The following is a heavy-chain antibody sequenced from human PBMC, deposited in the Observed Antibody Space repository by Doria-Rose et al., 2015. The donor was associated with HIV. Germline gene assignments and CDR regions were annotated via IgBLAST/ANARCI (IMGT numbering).Heavy chain of an antibody. CDR1: GSSISSGDYY. Sequence: QVQLQESGPGLVKPSQTLSLRCTVSGSSISSGDYYWSWIRQSPGKGLEWIGYIYYSGSTYYNPSLKSRLVMSLDMSKNQFSLNLNSVTAADTAVYFCARWVRSTREGFDSWGQGMQVTVSS. CDR3: ARWVRSTREGFDS. D-gene: IGHD6-13*01. CDR2: IYYSGST. V-gene: IGHV4-30-4*01. J-gene: IGHJ5*01.